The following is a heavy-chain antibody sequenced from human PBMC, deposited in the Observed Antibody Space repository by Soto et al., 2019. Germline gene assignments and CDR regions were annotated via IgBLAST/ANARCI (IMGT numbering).Heavy chain of an antibody. J-gene: IGHJ5*02. CDR1: GGTISSGGYY. CDR2: IYYSGRT. Sequence: QVQLQESGPGLVKPSQTLSLTCTVSGGTISSGGYYWSWIRQHPGKGLEWIGYIYYSGRTYYNPSLKRRVTISVDTSKNQFALKASSVTAADTAVYYCARAHEFWSVACWFDPWGQGTLVTVSS. D-gene: IGHD3-3*01. CDR3: ARAHEFWSVACWFDP. V-gene: IGHV4-31*03.